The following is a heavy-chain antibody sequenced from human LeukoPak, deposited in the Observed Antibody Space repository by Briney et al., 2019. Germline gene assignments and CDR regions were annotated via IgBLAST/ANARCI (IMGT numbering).Heavy chain of an antibody. Sequence: PGGSLRLSCAASGFTFSSYSMHWVRQAPGKGLEWVAVISYDGSKKYYADSVKGRFTISRDSSKNMLYLQMNSLRVEDTAVYYCAKGFISGPGDACDIGGKGKMVTVFS. CDR3: AKGFISGPGDACDI. J-gene: IGHJ3*02. V-gene: IGHV3-30*18. CDR2: ISYDGSKK. D-gene: IGHD1-20*01. CDR1: GFTFSSYS.